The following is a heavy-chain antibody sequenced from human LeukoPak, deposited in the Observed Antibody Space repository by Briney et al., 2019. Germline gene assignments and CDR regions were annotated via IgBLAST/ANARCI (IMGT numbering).Heavy chain of an antibody. CDR1: GGTFSSYA. CDR2: IIPIFGTA. CDR3: ARGGGVYDYVWGSYPFDP. V-gene: IGHV1-69*05. Sequence: SVKVSCKASGGTFSSYAISWVRQAPGQGLEWMGGIIPIFGTANYAQKFQGRVTITTDESTSTAYMELSSLRSEDTAVYYCARGGGVYDYVWGSYPFDPWGQGTLVTVSS. D-gene: IGHD3-16*02. J-gene: IGHJ5*02.